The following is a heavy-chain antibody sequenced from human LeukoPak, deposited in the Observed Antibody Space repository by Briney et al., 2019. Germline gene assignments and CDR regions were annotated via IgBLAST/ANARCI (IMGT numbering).Heavy chain of an antibody. CDR3: ARRMGRWGAFEI. D-gene: IGHD4-23*01. Sequence: GESLKISCKGSGYAFPNYWLDWVRQMPGKGLEWMGIIYPGDSDTTYSPSFQGHVTISADKSISTAYLQWSSLKASDTAMYFCARRMGRWGAFEIWGQGTMVTVSS. V-gene: IGHV5-51*01. CDR2: IYPGDSDT. CDR1: GYAFPNYW. J-gene: IGHJ3*02.